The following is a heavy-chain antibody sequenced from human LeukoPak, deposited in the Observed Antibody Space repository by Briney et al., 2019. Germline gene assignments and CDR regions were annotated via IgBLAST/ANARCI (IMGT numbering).Heavy chain of an antibody. D-gene: IGHD3-22*01. CDR2: IYYSGST. Sequence: PSETLSLTCTVSGGSISNYYWSWIRQPPGKELEWIGYIYYSGSTNYNPPFKSRVTISVDTSKNQFSLKLSSVTAADTAVYYCTRGSIAYYYMDVWGKGTTVTISS. CDR3: TRGSIAYYYMDV. V-gene: IGHV4-59*01. J-gene: IGHJ6*03. CDR1: GGSISNYY.